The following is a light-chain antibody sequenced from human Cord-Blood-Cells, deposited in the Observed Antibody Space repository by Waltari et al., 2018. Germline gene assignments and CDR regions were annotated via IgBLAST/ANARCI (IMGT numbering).Light chain of an antibody. Sequence: DIVMTQSPDSLAVSLGERATINCKSSQSVLYSSNNKNYLAWYQQKPGQLPKLLIYWASTRESGVPDRFSGSGSQTDFTLTISSLQAEDVAVYYCQQYYSTPYTFGQGTKLEIK. J-gene: IGKJ2*01. CDR2: WAS. V-gene: IGKV4-1*01. CDR1: QSVLYSSNNKNY. CDR3: QQYYSTPYT.